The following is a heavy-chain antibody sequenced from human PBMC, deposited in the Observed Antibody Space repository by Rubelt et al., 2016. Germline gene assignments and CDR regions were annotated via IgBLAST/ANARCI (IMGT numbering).Heavy chain of an antibody. J-gene: IGHJ4*02. CDR3: ATQGYCSSTSCYGAY. Sequence: EVQLVESGGGLVQPGGSLRLSCAASGFTFSSYSMNWVRQAPGKGLEWVSSISSSSSTIYYAESVKGRFTISRDNAKNSLYLQMNSLRDEDTAVYYCATQGYCSSTSCYGAYWGQGTLVTVSS. CDR2: ISSSSSTI. V-gene: IGHV3-48*02. D-gene: IGHD2-2*01. CDR1: GFTFSSYS.